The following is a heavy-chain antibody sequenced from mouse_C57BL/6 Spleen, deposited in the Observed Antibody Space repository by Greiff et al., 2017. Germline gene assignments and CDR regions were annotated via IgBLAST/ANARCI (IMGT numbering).Heavy chain of an antibody. CDR1: GFNIKDYY. Sequence: DVQLQESGAELVKPGASVKLSCTASGFNIKDYYMHWVKQRTEQGLEWIGRIDPEDGDTKYAPKFQGKATITADTSSNTAYLQLSSLTSEDTAVCYCAGCDYYGSSAWFAYWGQGTLVTVSA. V-gene: IGHV14-2*01. CDR3: AGCDYYGSSAWFAY. CDR2: IDPEDGDT. J-gene: IGHJ3*01. D-gene: IGHD1-1*01.